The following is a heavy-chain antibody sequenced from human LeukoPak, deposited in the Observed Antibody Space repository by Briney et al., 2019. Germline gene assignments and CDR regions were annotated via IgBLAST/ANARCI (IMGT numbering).Heavy chain of an antibody. V-gene: IGHV3-21*01. D-gene: IGHD5-12*01. CDR3: ARDKKSGYSGYDV. Sequence: GGSLRLSCAASGFTFSSYSMNWVRQAPGKGLEWVSSISSSSSYIYYADSVKGRFTISRDNAKNSLYLQMNSLRAEDTAVYYCARDKKSGYSGYDVWGQGTLVTVSS. J-gene: IGHJ4*02. CDR2: ISSSSSYI. CDR1: GFTFSSYS.